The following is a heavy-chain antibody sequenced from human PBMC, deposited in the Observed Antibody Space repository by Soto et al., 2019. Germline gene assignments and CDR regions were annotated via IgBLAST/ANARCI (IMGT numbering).Heavy chain of an antibody. D-gene: IGHD3-3*01. CDR3: TTEQGFWSGYYPY. CDR1: GFTFSNAW. J-gene: IGHJ4*02. Sequence: EVQLVESGGGLVKPGGSLRLSCAASGFTFSNAWMSWVRQAPGKGLEWVGRIKSKTDGGTTDYAATVKGRFTSSRDDSKNTLYLQMNSLKTEDTAVYYCTTEQGFWSGYYPYWGQGTLVTVSS. CDR2: IKSKTDGGTT. V-gene: IGHV3-15*01.